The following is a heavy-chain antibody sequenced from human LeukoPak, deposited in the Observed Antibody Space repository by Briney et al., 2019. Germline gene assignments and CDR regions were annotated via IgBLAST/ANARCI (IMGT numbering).Heavy chain of an antibody. CDR3: ARDEGDYVWGSDRPY. J-gene: IGHJ4*02. CDR2: ISSSSSYI. Sequence: RGSLRLSCAASGFTFSSYSMNWVRQAPGKGLEWVSSISSSSSYIYYEASVKGRFTISRDNAKNSLYLQMNSLSTEDTAVYYCARDEGDYVWGSDRPYWGQGTLVTVSS. CDR1: GFTFSSYS. D-gene: IGHD3-16*02. V-gene: IGHV3-21*01.